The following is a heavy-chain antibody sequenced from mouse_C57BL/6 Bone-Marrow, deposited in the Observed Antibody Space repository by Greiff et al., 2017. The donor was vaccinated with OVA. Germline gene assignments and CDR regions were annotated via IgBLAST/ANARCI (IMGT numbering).Heavy chain of an antibody. CDR2: IRYDGSN. CDR1: GYSITSGYY. V-gene: IGHV3-6*01. CDR3: AREPAQAPYAMDY. J-gene: IGHJ4*01. Sequence: EVQLQQSGPGLVKPSQSLSLTCSVTGYSITSGYYWNWIRQFPGNKLEWMGYIRYDGSNNYNPSLKNRISITRDTSKNQFFLKLNSVTTEDTATTYCAREPAQAPYAMDYWGQGTSVTVSS. D-gene: IGHD3-2*02.